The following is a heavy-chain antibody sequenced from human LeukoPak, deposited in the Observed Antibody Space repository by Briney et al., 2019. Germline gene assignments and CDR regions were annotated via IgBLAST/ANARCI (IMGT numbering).Heavy chain of an antibody. J-gene: IGHJ5*02. Sequence: ASVKVSCTASGYTFTGYGISWVRQAPGQGLEWMGWISAYNGNTNYAQNLQGRVTLTTDTSTSTAYMELRSLGSDDTAVYYCARSVRYSDVWFDPWGQGTLVTVSS. D-gene: IGHD1-1*01. CDR2: ISAYNGNT. CDR3: ARSVRYSDVWFDP. V-gene: IGHV1-18*01. CDR1: GYTFTGYG.